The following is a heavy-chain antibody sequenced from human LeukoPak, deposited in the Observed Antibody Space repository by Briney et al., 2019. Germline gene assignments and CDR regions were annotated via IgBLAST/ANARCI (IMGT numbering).Heavy chain of an antibody. CDR1: GGSISSYY. CDR2: IYYSGST. CDR3: AREGEMATSAFDY. Sequence: KTSETLSLTCTVCGGSISSYYWSWIRQPPGKGLEWIGYIYYSGSTNYNPSLKSRVTISVDTSKNQFSLKLSSVTAADTAVYYCAREGEMATSAFDYWGQGTLVTVSS. V-gene: IGHV4-59*01. J-gene: IGHJ4*02. D-gene: IGHD5-24*01.